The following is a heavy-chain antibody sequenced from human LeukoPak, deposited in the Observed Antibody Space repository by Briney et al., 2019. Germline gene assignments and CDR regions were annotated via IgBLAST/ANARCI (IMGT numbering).Heavy chain of an antibody. J-gene: IGHJ6*02. Sequence: SETLSLTCAVYGGSFSGYYWSWIRQPPGKGLEWIGEINHSGSTNYNPSLKSRVTISVDTSKNQFSLKLSSVTAADTAVYYCALSGYDSTYYYYYGMDVWGQGTTVTVSS. V-gene: IGHV4-34*01. CDR3: ALSGYDSTYYYYYGMDV. D-gene: IGHD3-22*01. CDR1: GGSFSGYY. CDR2: INHSGST.